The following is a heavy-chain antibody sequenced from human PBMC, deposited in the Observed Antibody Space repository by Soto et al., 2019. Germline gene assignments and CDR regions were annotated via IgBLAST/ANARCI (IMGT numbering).Heavy chain of an antibody. CDR1: GFTFSSYA. J-gene: IGHJ6*02. Sequence: EVQLLESGGGLVQPGGSLRLSCAASGFTFSSYAMSWVRQAPGKGLEWVSAISGSGGSTYYADSVKGRFTISRDNSKNTLYLQMSSRIAEDTAVYYCAKGFSGWENLYGMDVWGQGTTVTVSS. D-gene: IGHD6-19*01. CDR2: ISGSGGST. V-gene: IGHV3-23*01. CDR3: AKGFSGWENLYGMDV.